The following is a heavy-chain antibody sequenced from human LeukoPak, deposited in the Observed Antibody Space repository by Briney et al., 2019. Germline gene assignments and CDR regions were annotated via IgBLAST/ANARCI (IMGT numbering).Heavy chain of an antibody. D-gene: IGHD3-22*01. V-gene: IGHV1-46*01. CDR3: ARAMIVVAPFDY. Sequence: ASVKVSCKASGYTFTSYYMHWVRQAPGQGLEWMGIINPSGGSTSYAQKFQGRVTMTRDTSISTAYMGLSSLRSEDTAVYYCARAMIVVAPFDYWGQGTLVTVSS. J-gene: IGHJ4*02. CDR2: INPSGGST. CDR1: GYTFTSYY.